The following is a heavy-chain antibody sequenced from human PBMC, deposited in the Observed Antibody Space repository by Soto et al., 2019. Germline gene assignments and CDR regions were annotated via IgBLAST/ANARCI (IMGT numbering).Heavy chain of an antibody. Sequence: ASVKVSCKASGYSFTACFMHWVRQAPGQGLEWMGIVHPSGGNTNYAQKFQGRVTMTWDTSTTTVYMELSSLRSDDTAVYYCARAPYSSSSFFFDYWGQGTPVTVSS. CDR1: GYSFTACF. J-gene: IGHJ4*02. CDR2: VHPSGGNT. V-gene: IGHV1-46*01. D-gene: IGHD6-6*01. CDR3: ARAPYSSSSFFFDY.